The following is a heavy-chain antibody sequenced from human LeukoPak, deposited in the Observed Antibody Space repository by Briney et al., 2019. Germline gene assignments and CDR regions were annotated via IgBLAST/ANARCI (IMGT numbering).Heavy chain of an antibody. V-gene: IGHV1-46*03. CDR2: INPSGGST. Sequence: GASVKVSCKASGYTFTSYYMHWVRQAPGQGLEWMGIINPSGGSTSYAQKFQGRVTMTRDTSTGTVYMELSSLRSEDTAVYYCARGGYSGYEPGIFDYWGQGTLVTVSS. D-gene: IGHD5-12*01. J-gene: IGHJ4*02. CDR3: ARGGYSGYEPGIFDY. CDR1: GYTFTSYY.